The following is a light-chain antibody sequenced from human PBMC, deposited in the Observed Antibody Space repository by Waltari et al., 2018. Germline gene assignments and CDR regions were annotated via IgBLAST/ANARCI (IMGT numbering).Light chain of an antibody. CDR3: QQYYSTPYT. J-gene: IGKJ2*01. V-gene: IGKV4-1*01. Sequence: EIVMTQSQDSLAVSLGERAPINCKPSQSVLYSSNNKNYLAWYQQKPGQPPKLLIYWASTRESGVPDRFSGSGSGTDFTLTISSLQAEDVAVYYCQQYYSTPYTFGQGTKLEIK. CDR2: WAS. CDR1: QSVLYSSNNKNY.